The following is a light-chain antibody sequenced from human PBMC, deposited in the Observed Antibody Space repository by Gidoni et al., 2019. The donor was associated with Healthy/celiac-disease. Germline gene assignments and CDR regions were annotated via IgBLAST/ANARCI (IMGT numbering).Light chain of an antibody. CDR1: QSISSY. Sequence: DIQMTPSPSSLSASVGDRVTITCRASQSISSYFNWYQQKPGKAPKLLIYAASSLQSGVPSRFSGSGSGTDFTLTISSLQPEDFATYYCQQSYSTPMYTFGQGTKLEIK. CDR3: QQSYSTPMYT. V-gene: IGKV1-39*01. J-gene: IGKJ2*01. CDR2: AAS.